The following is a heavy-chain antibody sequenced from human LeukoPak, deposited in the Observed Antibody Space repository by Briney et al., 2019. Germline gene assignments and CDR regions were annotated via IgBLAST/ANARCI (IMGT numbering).Heavy chain of an antibody. CDR2: INPKSGGT. CDR1: GYTFTGFF. Sequence: GASVNVSCKASGYTFTGFFIHWVRQAPGQGLEWMGRINPKSGGTNSVQKFQDRVTMTSDTSITTAYMELSRLRSDDTAVYYCARQSGNYVDWGQGTLVTVSS. V-gene: IGHV1-2*06. J-gene: IGHJ4*02. D-gene: IGHD3-10*02. CDR3: ARQSGNYVD.